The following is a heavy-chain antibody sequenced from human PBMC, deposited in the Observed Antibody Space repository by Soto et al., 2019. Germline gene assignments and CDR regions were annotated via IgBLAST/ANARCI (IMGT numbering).Heavy chain of an antibody. D-gene: IGHD5-12*01. CDR1: GFTFSSFG. CDR3: ATERSVVATTPDFDY. V-gene: IGHV3-30*03. Sequence: QVQLVESGGGVVQPGRSLRLSCAASGFTFSSFGMHWVRQAPGKGLEWVAVASYDGSYKYYADSVKGRFTISRDNSKNTLSLQMNSLRAQDTAVYSCATERSVVATTPDFDYWGQGTLVTVSS. CDR2: ASYDGSYK. J-gene: IGHJ4*02.